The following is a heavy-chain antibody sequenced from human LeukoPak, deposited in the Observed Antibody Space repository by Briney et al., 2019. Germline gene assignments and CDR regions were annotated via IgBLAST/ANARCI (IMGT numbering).Heavy chain of an antibody. J-gene: IGHJ5*02. V-gene: IGHV4-31*03. CDR3: ARGTPANRYYYGSGSYYGRHWFDP. CDR2: IYYSGST. CDR1: GASVSSGSYY. D-gene: IGHD3-10*01. Sequence: SETLSLTCTVSGASVSSGSYYWSWIRQPPGKGLEWIGYIYYSGSTYYNPSLKSRVTISVDTSKNQFSLKLSSVTAADTAVYYCARGTPANRYYYGSGSYYGRHWFDPWGQGTLVTVSS.